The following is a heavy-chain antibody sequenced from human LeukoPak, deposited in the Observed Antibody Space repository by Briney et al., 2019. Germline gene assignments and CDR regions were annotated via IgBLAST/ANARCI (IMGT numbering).Heavy chain of an antibody. J-gene: IGHJ5*02. CDR3: ARVRAYCTTSTCYRGLWVDP. Sequence: PSETLSLTCTVYDGSLSGYYWSWVRQPPGKGLEWIGEISRAGSTSYNPSLKSRVTMSLDTSTNQFSLKLSSVTAADAAVYYCARVRAYCTTSTCYRGLWVDPWGQGTLVTVSS. V-gene: IGHV4-34*01. D-gene: IGHD2-2*01. CDR1: DGSLSGYY. CDR2: ISRAGST.